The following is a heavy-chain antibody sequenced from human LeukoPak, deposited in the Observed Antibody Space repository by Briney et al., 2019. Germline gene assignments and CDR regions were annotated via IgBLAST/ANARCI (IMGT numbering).Heavy chain of an antibody. CDR3: ATGNAEGEEYYYYGMDV. CDR2: ISSSSSYI. CDR1: GFTFSSYS. D-gene: IGHD1-1*01. V-gene: IGHV3-21*01. Sequence: GGSLRLSCAASGFTFSSYSMNWVRQAPGKGLEWVSSISSSSSYIYYADSVKGRFTISRDNSKNTLYLQMNSLRAEDTAVYYCATGNAEGEEYYYYGMDVWGKGTMVTVSS. J-gene: IGHJ6*04.